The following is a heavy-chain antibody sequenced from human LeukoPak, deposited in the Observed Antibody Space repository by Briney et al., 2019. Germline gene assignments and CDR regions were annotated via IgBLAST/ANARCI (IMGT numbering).Heavy chain of an antibody. CDR3: ARDRDGGSYSGERCPGY. D-gene: IGHD1-26*01. J-gene: IGHJ4*02. V-gene: IGHV3-30-3*01. Sequence: PSETLSLTCTVSGGSISSSSYYWGWIRQPPGKGLEWVAVISYDGSNKYYADSVKGRFTISRDNSKNTLYLQMNSLRAEDTAVYYCARDRDGGSYSGERCPGYWGQGTLVTVSS. CDR2: ISYDGSNK. CDR1: GGSISSSS.